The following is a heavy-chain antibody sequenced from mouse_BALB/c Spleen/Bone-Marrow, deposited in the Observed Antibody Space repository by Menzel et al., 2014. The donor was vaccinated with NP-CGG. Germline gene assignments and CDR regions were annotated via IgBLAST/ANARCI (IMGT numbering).Heavy chain of an antibody. J-gene: IGHJ3*01. Sequence: EVKLVESGGDLVKPGGSLKLSCAASGFTFSNYDMSWGRQTPEKRLEWVATISSGGYYSYYPDSVKGRFPISRDNAKNTLYLQMSSLRSEDTAMYYCATGDYGAWFACWGQGTLVTVSA. V-gene: IGHV5-9-1*01. CDR1: GFTFSNYD. CDR3: ATGDYGAWFAC. CDR2: ISSGGYYS. D-gene: IGHD2-4*01.